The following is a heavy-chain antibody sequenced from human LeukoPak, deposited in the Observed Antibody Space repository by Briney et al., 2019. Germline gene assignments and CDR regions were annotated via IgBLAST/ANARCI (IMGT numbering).Heavy chain of an antibody. CDR1: GGTFSSYA. J-gene: IGHJ4*02. Sequence: SVKVSCKASGGTFSSYAIGWVRQAPGQGLEWMGGVIPIFGTANYAQKFQGRVTITADESTSTAYMELSSLRSEDTAVYYCARPLDYDILTGYCPFGYWGQGTLVTVSS. D-gene: IGHD3-9*01. CDR2: VIPIFGTA. CDR3: ARPLDYDILTGYCPFGY. V-gene: IGHV1-69*13.